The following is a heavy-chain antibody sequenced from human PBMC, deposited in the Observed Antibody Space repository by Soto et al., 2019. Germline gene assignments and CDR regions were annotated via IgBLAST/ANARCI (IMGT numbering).Heavy chain of an antibody. V-gene: IGHV3-73*01. D-gene: IGHD3-10*01. CDR3: TIFSGSYYNVEY. CDR2: IRSKANSYAT. Sequence: GSLRLSCAASGFTFSGSAMLWVRQASGKGLEWVGRIRSKANSYATAYAASVKGRFTISRDDSKNTAYLQMNSLKTEDTAVYYCTIFSGSYYNVEYWGQGTLVTVSS. J-gene: IGHJ4*02. CDR1: GFTFSGSA.